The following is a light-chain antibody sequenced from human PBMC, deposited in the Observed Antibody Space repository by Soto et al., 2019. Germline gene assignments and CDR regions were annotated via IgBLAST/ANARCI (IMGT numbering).Light chain of an antibody. J-gene: IGKJ5*01. Sequence: IGMAQFSCWSSAHLRSRVTITFLASQSISSNLNWYQQKPGKAPNVLIYAASSLQGGVPSRFSGSGSGTDFTLTIGSLQPDDFATYYCQQSYSTPITFGQGTRLEIK. CDR3: QQSYSTPIT. CDR1: QSISSN. V-gene: IGKV1-39*01. CDR2: AAS.